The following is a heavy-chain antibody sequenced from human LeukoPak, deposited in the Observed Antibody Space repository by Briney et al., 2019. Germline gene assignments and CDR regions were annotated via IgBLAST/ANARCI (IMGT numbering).Heavy chain of an antibody. J-gene: IGHJ4*02. CDR2: IYPGDSDT. D-gene: IGHD3-22*01. V-gene: IGHV5-51*01. CDR3: ARHTPSSNYYYFDY. Sequence: GDSLKISCEGSGYSFTSYWIGWVRRMPGKGLEWMGIIYPGDSDTKYSPSFQGQVTISADKSISTAYLQWSSLKASDTAMYYCARHTPSSNYYYFDYWGQGTLVTVSS. CDR1: GYSFTSYW.